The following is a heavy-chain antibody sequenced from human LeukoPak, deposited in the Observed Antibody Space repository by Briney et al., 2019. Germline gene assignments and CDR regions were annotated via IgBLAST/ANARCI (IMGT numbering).Heavy chain of an antibody. D-gene: IGHD2-15*01. Sequence: GGSLRLSCAASGFTFDDYAMHLVRQAPGKGLEWVSLVSGDGDSTYYADSVRGRFTISRDNSKNSLYLQMNSLRNEDTALYYCAKDFCSGGSCYSFDYWGQGTLVTVSS. CDR1: GFTFDDYA. V-gene: IGHV3-43*02. CDR3: AKDFCSGGSCYSFDY. J-gene: IGHJ4*02. CDR2: VSGDGDST.